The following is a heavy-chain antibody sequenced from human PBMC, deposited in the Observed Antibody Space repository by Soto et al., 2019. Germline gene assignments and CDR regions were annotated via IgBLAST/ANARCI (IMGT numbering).Heavy chain of an antibody. D-gene: IGHD3-10*01. J-gene: IGHJ4*02. CDR1: GGTFSSYA. V-gene: IGHV1-69*13. CDR2: IIPIFGTA. Sequence: SVKVSCKASGGTFSSYAISWVRQAPGQGLEWMGGIIPIFGTANYAQKFQGRVTITADESTSTAYMELSSLRSEDTAVYYCGSGSYYNVVFDYWGQGTLVTVSS. CDR3: GSGSYYNVVFDY.